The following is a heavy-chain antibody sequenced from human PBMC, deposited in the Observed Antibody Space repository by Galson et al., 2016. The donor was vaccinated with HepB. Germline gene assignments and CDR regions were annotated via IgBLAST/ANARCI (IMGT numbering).Heavy chain of an antibody. CDR3: ARDKTYADYDGLFDY. J-gene: IGHJ4*03. V-gene: IGHV3-48*02. Sequence: SLRLSCAASGFTFSSYSMHWVRQAPGKGLEWVSYISGSSTSIIYADSVKGRYTIARDNAKNSLYPQMNSLRDEDTAVYCCARDKTYADYDGLFDYWGQGTTVTVSS. D-gene: IGHD4-17*01. CDR1: GFTFSSYS. CDR2: ISGSSTSI.